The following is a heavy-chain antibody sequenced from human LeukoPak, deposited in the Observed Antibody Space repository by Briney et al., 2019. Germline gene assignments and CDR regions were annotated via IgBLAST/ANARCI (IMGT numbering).Heavy chain of an antibody. Sequence: ASVKVSCKASGYTFTSYGISWVRQAPGQGLEWMGSISAYNGNTNYAQKLQGRVTMTTDTSTSTAYMELRSLRSDDTAVYYCARDRKTWVTMVRGVIIVYGMDVWGKGTTVTVSS. D-gene: IGHD3-10*01. CDR1: GYTFTSYG. CDR3: ARDRKTWVTMVRGVIIVYGMDV. CDR2: ISAYNGNT. J-gene: IGHJ6*04. V-gene: IGHV1-18*04.